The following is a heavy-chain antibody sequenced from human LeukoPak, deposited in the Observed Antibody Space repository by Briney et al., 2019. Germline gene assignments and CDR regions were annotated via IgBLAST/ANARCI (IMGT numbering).Heavy chain of an antibody. CDR2: IYHSGST. Sequence: SETLSLTCAVSGGSISSSNWWSWVCQPPGKGLEWIGEIYHSGSTNYNPSLKSRVTISVDTSKNQFSLKLSSVTAADTAVYYCARDRPYYYGSGSSAGDYYGMDVWGQGTTVTVSS. CDR3: ARDRPYYYGSGSSAGDYYGMDV. D-gene: IGHD3-10*01. V-gene: IGHV4-4*02. J-gene: IGHJ6*02. CDR1: GGSISSSNW.